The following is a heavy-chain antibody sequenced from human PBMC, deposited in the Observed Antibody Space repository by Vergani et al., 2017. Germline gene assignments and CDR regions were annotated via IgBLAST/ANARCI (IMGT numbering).Heavy chain of an antibody. CDR2: INHSGST. Sequence: QVQLQQWGAGLLKPSETLSLTCAVYGGSFSGYYWSWIRQPPGKGLEWIGEINHSGSTNYNPSLKSRVTISVDTSKNQFSLKLSSVTAADTAVYYCARHSRYSSGWSRFDYWGQGTLVTVSS. CDR1: GGSFSGYY. CDR3: ARHSRYSSGWSRFDY. J-gene: IGHJ4*02. D-gene: IGHD6-19*01. V-gene: IGHV4-34*01.